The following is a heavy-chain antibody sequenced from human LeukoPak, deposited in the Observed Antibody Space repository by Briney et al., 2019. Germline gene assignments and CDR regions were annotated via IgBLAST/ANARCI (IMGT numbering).Heavy chain of an antibody. CDR1: GFTFSDYY. CDR3: ARNTFRWLEFGGGDYFDY. CDR2: ISSSGSTI. V-gene: IGHV3-11*01. D-gene: IGHD5-24*01. J-gene: IGHJ4*02. Sequence: GGSLRLSCAASGFTFSDYYMSWIRHAPGKRRERGSYISSSGSTIYYADSVKGRFTISTDNAKKSRYLQINSLRAEDTAVYYWARNTFRWLEFGGGDYFDYWGQGTLVTVSS.